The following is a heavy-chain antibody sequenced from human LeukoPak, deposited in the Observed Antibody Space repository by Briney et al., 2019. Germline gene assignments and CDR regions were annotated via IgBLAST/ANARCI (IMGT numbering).Heavy chain of an antibody. V-gene: IGHV3-30-3*01. CDR3: ARHGAYCGGDCYFAQYFDY. Sequence: PGGSLRLSCVASGFTFSTYAMHWVRQAPGKGLEWVADISLDGSNKYYADSVKGRFTISRDNSKNTLYLQMNSLRAEDTAVYYCARHGAYCGGDCYFAQYFDYWGQGTLVTVSS. CDR2: ISLDGSNK. CDR1: GFTFSTYA. D-gene: IGHD2-21*02. J-gene: IGHJ4*02.